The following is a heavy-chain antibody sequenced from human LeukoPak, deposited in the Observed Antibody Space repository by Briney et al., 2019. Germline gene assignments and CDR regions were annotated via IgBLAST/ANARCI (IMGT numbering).Heavy chain of an antibody. D-gene: IGHD1-26*01. CDR2: IYYSGST. CDR3: AKSRWETYAVRAFDI. J-gene: IGHJ3*02. CDR1: GGSISSYY. Sequence: PSETLSLTCTVSGGSISSYYWSWIRQPPGKGLEWIGYIYYSGSTNYSPSLKSRVTISVDTSKNQFSLKLSSVTAADTAVYYCAKSRWETYAVRAFDIWGQGTMVTVSS. V-gene: IGHV4-59*08.